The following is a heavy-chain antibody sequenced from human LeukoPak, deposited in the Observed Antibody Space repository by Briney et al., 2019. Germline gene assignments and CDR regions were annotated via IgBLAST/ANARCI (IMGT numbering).Heavy chain of an antibody. CDR3: ARGYCSSTSCYDWFDP. CDR2: ISAYNGNT. V-gene: IGHV1-18*01. CDR1: GYTFTIYG. Sequence: GASVTVSFKSSGYTFTIYGISWVRQAPGQGLEWMGWISAYNGNTNYAQKLQGRVTMTTDTSTSTAYMELRSLRSDDTAVYYCARGYCSSTSCYDWFDPWGQGTLVTVSS. D-gene: IGHD2-2*01. J-gene: IGHJ5*02.